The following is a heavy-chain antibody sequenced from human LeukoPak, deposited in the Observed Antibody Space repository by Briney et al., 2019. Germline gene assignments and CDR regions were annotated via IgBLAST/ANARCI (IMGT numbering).Heavy chain of an antibody. V-gene: IGHV3-30*04. D-gene: IGHD1-26*01. CDR1: GFTFSSYA. J-gene: IGHJ4*02. CDR3: ARDPGRVVGATVH. Sequence: GGSLRLSCAASGFTFSSYAMHWVRQAPGKGLEWVAVISYDGSNKYYADSVKGRFTISRDNSKNTLYLQMNSLRAEDTAVYYCARDPGRVVGATVHWGQGTLVTVSS. CDR2: ISYDGSNK.